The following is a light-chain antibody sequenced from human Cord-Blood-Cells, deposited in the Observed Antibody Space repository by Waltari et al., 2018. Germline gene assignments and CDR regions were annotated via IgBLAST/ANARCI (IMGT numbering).Light chain of an antibody. CDR1: QSVLYSSNNKNY. CDR2: WAS. J-gene: IGKJ2*01. CDR3: QQYYSTPYT. Sequence: DIVMTQSPDSLAVSLGERATIICKSSQSVLYSSNNKNYVAWYQQKPGQPPKLLIYWASTRDSGVPDRFSGSGSGTDFTLSISSLQAEDVAVYYCQQYYSTPYTFGQGTKLEIK. V-gene: IGKV4-1*01.